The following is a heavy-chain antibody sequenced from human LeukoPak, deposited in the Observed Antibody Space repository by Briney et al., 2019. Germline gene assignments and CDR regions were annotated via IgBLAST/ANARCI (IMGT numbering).Heavy chain of an antibody. J-gene: IGHJ4*02. D-gene: IGHD3-22*01. CDR3: AKGPDSSGYYSLDY. V-gene: IGHV3-30*18. Sequence: AGGSLRLSCAASKFTFSTYDMHWVRQAPGKGLEWVAIISYDGSSKYYADSVKGRFTISRDNSKNTLYVQMNSLRAEDTAVYYCAKGPDSSGYYSLDYWGQGNLVTVSS. CDR1: KFTFSTYD. CDR2: ISYDGSSK.